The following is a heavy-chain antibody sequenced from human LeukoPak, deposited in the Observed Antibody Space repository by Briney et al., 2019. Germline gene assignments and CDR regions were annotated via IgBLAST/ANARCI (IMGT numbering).Heavy chain of an antibody. D-gene: IGHD3-10*01. CDR2: INHSGST. CDR3: ARVRIWFGPNGMDV. V-gene: IGHV4-34*01. CDR1: GGSFSGYY. Sequence: SETLSLTCAVYGGSFSGYYWSWIRQPPGKGLEWIGEINHSGSTNYNPSLKSRVTISVDTSKNQFSLKLSSVTAADTAVHYCARVRIWFGPNGMDVWGKGTTVTVSS. J-gene: IGHJ6*04.